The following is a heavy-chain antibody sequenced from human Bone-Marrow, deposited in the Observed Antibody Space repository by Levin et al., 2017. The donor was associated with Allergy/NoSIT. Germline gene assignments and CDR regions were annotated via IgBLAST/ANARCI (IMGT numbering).Heavy chain of an antibody. V-gene: IGHV1-2*02. J-gene: IGHJ4*02. CDR2: VNPVNGAT. CDR3: ARDVSSSGWGFDF. CDR1: GYIFNGYY. Sequence: GGSLRLSCKASGYIFNGYYMHWVRQAPGQGLEWMWWVNPVNGATKSAQKYQGRITMTGDSSIYTAYMELTSLKSDDTAVYFCARDVSSSGWGFDFWCQGTLVTVSS. D-gene: IGHD6-19*01.